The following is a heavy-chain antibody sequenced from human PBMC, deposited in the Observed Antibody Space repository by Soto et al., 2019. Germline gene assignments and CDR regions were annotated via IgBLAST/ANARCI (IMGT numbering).Heavy chain of an antibody. D-gene: IGHD3-9*01. J-gene: IGHJ4*02. V-gene: IGHV1-2*02. CDR2: INPDSGDT. CDR3: TTHAGYYYNDY. CDR1: GYTFTDHY. Sequence: ASVKVSCKASGYTFTDHYMQWVRQAPGQGLEWMGWINPDSGDTDYAQRFQGRVTMTRDTSISTAYMEVSRLRSEDTAMYYCTTHAGYYYNDYWVQGTLVTVSS.